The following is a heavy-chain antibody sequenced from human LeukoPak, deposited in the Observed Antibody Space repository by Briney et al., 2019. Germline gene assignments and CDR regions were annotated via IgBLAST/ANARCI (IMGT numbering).Heavy chain of an antibody. Sequence: GGSLRLSCAASGFTFDDYYMCWIRQAPGEGLDWVSYISNGGGHISYADSVKGRFTISRDNTKNSLYLHMDSLRADDTAVYYCARGFSSYPAEWGQGTLVTISS. CDR3: ARGFSSYPAE. CDR1: GFTFDDYY. V-gene: IGHV3-11*01. CDR2: ISNGGGHI. J-gene: IGHJ4*02. D-gene: IGHD3-16*02.